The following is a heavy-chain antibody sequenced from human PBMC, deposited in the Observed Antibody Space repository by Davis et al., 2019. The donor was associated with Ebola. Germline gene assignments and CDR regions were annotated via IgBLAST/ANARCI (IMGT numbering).Heavy chain of an antibody. CDR2: ISTYNGDT. Sequence: AASVKVSCKTSGYTFSSYGISWVRRAPGQGLEWMGWISTYNGDTSYAQNLQGRVTMTRDTSTSTVYMELSSLRSEDTAVYYCARTGRGWECSDYWGQGTLVTVSS. CDR3: ARTGRGWECSDY. CDR1: GYTFSSYG. V-gene: IGHV1-18*01. J-gene: IGHJ4*02. D-gene: IGHD1-26*01.